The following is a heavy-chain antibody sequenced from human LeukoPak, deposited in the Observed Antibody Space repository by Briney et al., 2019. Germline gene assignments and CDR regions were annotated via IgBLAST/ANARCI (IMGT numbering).Heavy chain of an antibody. CDR2: IYYSGST. V-gene: IGHV4-61*01. J-gene: IGHJ5*02. D-gene: IGHD3-10*01. Sequence: SETLSLTCTVSGGSVSSGSYFWRWIRQPPGKGLEWIGYIYYSGSTNYNPSLKSRVTISVDTSKNQFSLKLSSVTAADTAVYYCARANLWFGELFNGWFDPWGQGTLVTVSS. CDR3: ARANLWFGELFNGWFDP. CDR1: GGSVSSGSYF.